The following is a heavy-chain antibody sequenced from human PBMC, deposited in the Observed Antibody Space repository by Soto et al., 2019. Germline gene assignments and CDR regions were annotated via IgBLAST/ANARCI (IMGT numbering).Heavy chain of an antibody. CDR3: ARYDYSNCGASDV. CDR1: GFTCSSYN. D-gene: IGHD4-4*01. V-gene: IGHV3-48*01. J-gene: IGHJ6*02. Sequence: EVQLVESGGGFVQPGGSLRLSCAASGFTCSSYNMNWVRQAPGKGLEWVSYISTSGTTIYYTDSVKGRFTISRDNGKYSLYLLMNSLRAEDTAVYYCARYDYSNCGASDVWGQGTTVTVSS. CDR2: ISTSGTTI.